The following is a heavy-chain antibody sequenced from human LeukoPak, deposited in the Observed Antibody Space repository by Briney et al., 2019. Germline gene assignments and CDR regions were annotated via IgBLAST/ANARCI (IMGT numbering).Heavy chain of an antibody. J-gene: IGHJ3*02. D-gene: IGHD4/OR15-4a*01. CDR1: GFTFSSHS. Sequence: GSLRLSCAASGFTFSSHSINWVRQAPGKGLEWVSYISTGSTTIYYADSVKGRFTISRDNAKNSLYLQMNSLRAEDTAVYYCASHTEAGANFRPFDIWGQGTMVTVSS. V-gene: IGHV3-48*04. CDR3: ASHTEAGANFRPFDI. CDR2: ISTGSTTI.